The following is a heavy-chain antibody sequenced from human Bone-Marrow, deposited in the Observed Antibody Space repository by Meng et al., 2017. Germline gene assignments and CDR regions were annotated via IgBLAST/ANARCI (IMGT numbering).Heavy chain of an antibody. CDR3: ARGETSGSYSP. Sequence: NHSGSTNYNPSLKSRVTISVDTSKNQFSLKLNSVTAADTAVYYCARGETSGSYSPWGQGTLVTVSS. J-gene: IGHJ5*02. CDR2: NHSGST. V-gene: IGHV4-34*01. D-gene: IGHD3-10*01.